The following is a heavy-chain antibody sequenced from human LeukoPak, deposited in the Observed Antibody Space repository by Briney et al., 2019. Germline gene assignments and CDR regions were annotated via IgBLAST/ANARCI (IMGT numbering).Heavy chain of an antibody. D-gene: IGHD4-17*01. CDR1: GFTFSSHA. CDR3: ARDHPFTVTTDAFDI. V-gene: IGHV3-30*04. CDR2: ISYDGSNK. J-gene: IGHJ3*02. Sequence: PGRSLRLSCAASGFTFSSHAMHWVRQAPGKGLEWVAVISYDGSNKYYADSVKGRFTISRDNSKNTLYLQMNSLRAEDTAVYYCARDHPFTVTTDAFDIWGQGTMVTVSS.